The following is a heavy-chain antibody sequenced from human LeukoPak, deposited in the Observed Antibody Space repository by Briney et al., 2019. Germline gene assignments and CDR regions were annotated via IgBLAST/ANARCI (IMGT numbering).Heavy chain of an antibody. D-gene: IGHD3-22*01. J-gene: IGHJ5*02. V-gene: IGHV5-51*01. CDR1: GYSFTSSW. CDR2: IYPGDSDT. CDR3: ARAGGDDDGKNWFDP. Sequence: GEPLKISCKGSGYSFTSSWIGWVRQMPGKGLEWMGIIYPGDSDTSYSPSFQGQVTISADKSISTAYPQWRSLKASDTAMYYCARAGGDDDGKNWFDPWGQGTLVTVSS.